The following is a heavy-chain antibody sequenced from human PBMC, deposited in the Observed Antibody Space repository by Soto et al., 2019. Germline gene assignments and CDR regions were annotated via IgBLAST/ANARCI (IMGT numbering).Heavy chain of an antibody. Sequence: PSETLSLTCTVSGGSISSYYWGWIRQPPGKGLEWIGYIYYSGSTNYNPSLKSRVTISVDTSKNQFSLKLSSVTAADTAVYYCAREGFDGYYDILTGYYKGAFDIWGQGTMVTVSS. CDR3: AREGFDGYYDILTGYYKGAFDI. D-gene: IGHD3-9*01. CDR1: GGSISSYY. J-gene: IGHJ3*02. V-gene: IGHV4-59*01. CDR2: IYYSGST.